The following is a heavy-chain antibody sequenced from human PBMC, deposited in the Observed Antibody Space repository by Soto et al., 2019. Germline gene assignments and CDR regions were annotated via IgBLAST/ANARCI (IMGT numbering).Heavy chain of an antibody. Sequence: ASVKVSCKASGYTFTSYGITWVRQAPGQGLEWMGWISGYNGDTNYPQKFQDRVTMTTDTSTNTAYMELRSLRSDDTAVYYCARDLVVQTTTGGVDFWGQGTLVTVSS. CDR3: ARDLVVQTTTGGVDF. J-gene: IGHJ4*02. CDR1: GYTFTSYG. CDR2: ISGYNGDT. V-gene: IGHV1-18*01. D-gene: IGHD2-2*01.